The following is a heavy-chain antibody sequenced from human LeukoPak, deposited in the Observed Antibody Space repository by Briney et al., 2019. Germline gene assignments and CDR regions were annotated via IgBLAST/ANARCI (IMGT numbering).Heavy chain of an antibody. Sequence: ASVKVSCKASGYTFTSYAMHWVRQAPGQRLEWMGWINAGNGNTKYSQKFQGRVTMTRDTSTSTVYMELSSLRSEDTAVYYCARDPGIAAAKPNAQDGWFDPWGQETLVTVSS. CDR3: ARDPGIAAAKPNAQDGWFDP. V-gene: IGHV1-3*01. CDR1: GYTFTSYA. D-gene: IGHD6-13*01. J-gene: IGHJ5*02. CDR2: INAGNGNT.